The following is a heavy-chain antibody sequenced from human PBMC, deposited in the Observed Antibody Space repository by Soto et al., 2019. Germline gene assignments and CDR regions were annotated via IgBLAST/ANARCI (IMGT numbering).Heavy chain of an antibody. D-gene: IGHD3-3*01. J-gene: IGHJ4*02. Sequence: QITLKESVPAVVKPPETLTLTCTFSGFSLTTSGVGVGWVRQSPGKATEWLALIYWADDKRYSTSLNSRLIITKDTSKNHGVQTMANVDPADRATYYCAHRVLRTVFGLVTTTAIYFDFWGPGTPVVVSS. CDR2: IYWADDK. V-gene: IGHV2-5*02. CDR1: GFSLTTSGVG. CDR3: AHRVLRTVFGLVTTTAIYFDF.